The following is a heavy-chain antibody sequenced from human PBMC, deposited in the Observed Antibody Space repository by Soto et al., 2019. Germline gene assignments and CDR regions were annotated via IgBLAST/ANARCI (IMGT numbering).Heavy chain of an antibody. V-gene: IGHV1-2*02. CDR2: INPATGAA. Sequence: QLHLVQSGAVVKKPGASVTVSCSASGYPVTAYYMNWVRQAPGRGLEWMGGINPATGAAKYTQTFEGRATMTRHIYTMSVFMELSGVTSEDTAVFYCARRGRVGVAGSAAFDMWGQGTLVTVSS. D-gene: IGHD3-3*01. J-gene: IGHJ3*02. CDR3: ARRGRVGVAGSAAFDM. CDR1: GYPVTAYY.